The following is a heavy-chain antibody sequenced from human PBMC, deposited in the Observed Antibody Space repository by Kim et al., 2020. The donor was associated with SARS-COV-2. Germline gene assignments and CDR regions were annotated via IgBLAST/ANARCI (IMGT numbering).Heavy chain of an antibody. CDR2: IKQDGSEK. CDR1: GFTFSSYW. D-gene: IGHD2-8*01. J-gene: IGHJ6*02. CDR3: AREGRESATTLINYYYYGMDV. V-gene: IGHV3-7*01. Sequence: GGSLRLSCAASGFTFSSYWMSWVRQAPGKGLEWVANIKQDGSEKYYVDSVKGRFTISRDNAKNSLYLQMNSLRAEDTAVYYCAREGRESATTLINYYYYGMDVWGQGTTVTVSS.